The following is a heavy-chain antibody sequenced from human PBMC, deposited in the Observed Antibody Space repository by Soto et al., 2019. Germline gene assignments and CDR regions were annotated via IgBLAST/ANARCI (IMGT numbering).Heavy chain of an antibody. D-gene: IGHD2-21*02. Sequence: QVQLVESGGGVVQPGRSLRLSCAASGFTFSSYGMHWVRQAPGKGLEWVAVISYDGSNKYYADSVKGRFTISRDNSKNTLYLQMNSLRAEDTAVYYCAQTRPYWGGDCTLDYWGQGTLVTVSS. CDR1: GFTFSSYG. V-gene: IGHV3-30*18. CDR2: ISYDGSNK. J-gene: IGHJ4*02. CDR3: AQTRPYWGGDCTLDY.